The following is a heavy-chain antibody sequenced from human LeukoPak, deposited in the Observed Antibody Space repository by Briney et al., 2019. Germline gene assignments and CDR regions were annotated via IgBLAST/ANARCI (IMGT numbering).Heavy chain of an antibody. J-gene: IGHJ3*02. V-gene: IGHV3-21*05. CDR3: ARPWAVAARSFVAAFDI. D-gene: IGHD6-6*01. CDR1: GFTFSGYT. Sequence: PGGSLRLSCAASGFTFSGYTMNWVRQAPGKGLEWVSYISPDSTQIYYADSVKGRFTISRDNAKNSLYLQMNSLRAEDTAVYYCARPWAVAARSFVAAFDIWGQGTMVTVSS. CDR2: ISPDSTQI.